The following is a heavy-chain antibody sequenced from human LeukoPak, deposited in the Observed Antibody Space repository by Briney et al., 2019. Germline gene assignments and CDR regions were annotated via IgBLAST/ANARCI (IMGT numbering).Heavy chain of an antibody. CDR2: ISSSGSTI. D-gene: IGHD3-10*01. J-gene: IGHJ4*02. V-gene: IGHV3-48*03. Sequence: GGSLRPSCAASALTSSSYEMNWVRQAPGKGLEWASYISSSGSTIYYADSVKGRFTISRDNAKNSLYLQMNSLRAEDTAVYYCASDYYGSGSYYGDFDYWGQGTLVTVSS. CDR1: ALTSSSYE. CDR3: ASDYYGSGSYYGDFDY.